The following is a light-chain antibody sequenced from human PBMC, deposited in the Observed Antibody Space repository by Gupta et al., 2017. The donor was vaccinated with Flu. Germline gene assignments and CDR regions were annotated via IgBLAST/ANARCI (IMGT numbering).Light chain of an antibody. J-gene: IGKJ1*01. CDR1: QSISSY. V-gene: IGKV1-39*01. CDR3: QQRYSTPRT. Sequence: DIQMTQSPSSLSASVGDRVTITCRASQSISSYLNWYQQKPGKAPKLLIYAASRVQSGVPSRFSGSGSGTDFTLTISRRQPEDFATYYCQQRYSTPRTFGQGTKVEIK. CDR2: AAS.